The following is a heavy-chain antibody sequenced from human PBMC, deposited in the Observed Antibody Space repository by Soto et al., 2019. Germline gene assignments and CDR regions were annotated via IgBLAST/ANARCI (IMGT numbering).Heavy chain of an antibody. CDR1: GGTFSSYA. CDR2: IIPIFGTA. D-gene: IGHD2-15*01. J-gene: IGHJ6*02. V-gene: IGHV1-69*01. CDR3: ARDCSGGSCYIDYYYGMDV. Sequence: QVQLVQSGAEVKKPGSSVKVSCKASGGTFSSYAISWVRQAPGQGLEWMGGIIPIFGTANYAQKFQGRVTITADESTSTAYMELSSLRSEDTAVYYCARDCSGGSCYIDYYYGMDVWGQGTTVTVSS.